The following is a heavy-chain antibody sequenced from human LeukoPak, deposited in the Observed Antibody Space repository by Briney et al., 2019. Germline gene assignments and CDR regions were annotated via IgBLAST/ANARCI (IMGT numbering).Heavy chain of an antibody. CDR1: GGSFSGYY. J-gene: IGHJ3*02. V-gene: IGHV4-34*01. CDR2: INHSGST. CDR3: ARPRRVVAANDAFDI. D-gene: IGHD2-15*01. Sequence: SETLSLACAVYGGSFSGYYWSWIRQPPGKGLEWIGEINHSGSTNYNPSLKSRVTISVDTSKNQFSLKLSSVTAADTAVYYCARPRRVVAANDAFDIWGQGTMVTVSS.